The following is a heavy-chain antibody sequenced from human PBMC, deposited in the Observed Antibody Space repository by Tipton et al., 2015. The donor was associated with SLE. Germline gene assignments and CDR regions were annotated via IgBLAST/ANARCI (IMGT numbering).Heavy chain of an antibody. V-gene: IGHV3-21*01. D-gene: IGHD3-16*01. CDR3: ARPNVWGYFDY. CDR2: ISSSSSYI. J-gene: IGHJ4*02. Sequence: RLSCAASGFTFSSYSMNWVRQAPGKGLEWVSSISSSSSYIYYADSVKGRFTISRDNAKNSLYLQMNSLRAEDTAVYYCARPNVWGYFDYWGQGTLVTVSS. CDR1: GFTFSSYS.